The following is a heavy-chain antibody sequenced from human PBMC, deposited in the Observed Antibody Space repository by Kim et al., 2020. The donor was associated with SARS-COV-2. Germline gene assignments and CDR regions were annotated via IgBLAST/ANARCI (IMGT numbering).Heavy chain of an antibody. CDR2: FYPGDSDA. Sequence: GESLKISCKGSGFSFSSYWIGWVRQMPGKGLEWIGIFYPGDSDARYSPSFQGQVTMSADKSISAAYLQWNSLKTSDTGIYYCSRLNGAGVDPWGQGTLVT. D-gene: IGHD3-10*01. CDR1: GFSFSSYW. J-gene: IGHJ5*02. CDR3: SRLNGAGVDP. V-gene: IGHV5-51*01.